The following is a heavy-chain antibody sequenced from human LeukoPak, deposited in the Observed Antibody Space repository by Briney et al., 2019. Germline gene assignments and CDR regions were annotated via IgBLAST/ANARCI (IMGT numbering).Heavy chain of an antibody. D-gene: IGHD3-22*01. CDR2: INRSSGGT. Sequence: ASVKVSCKASGYTFSGYYMHWVRQAPGQGLEWMGWINRSSGGTNYAQKFQGRVTMTRDTSISTAYVELSRLTSDDTAVYYCARGGGFYDSSGDFDYWGQGTLVTVSS. V-gene: IGHV1-2*02. J-gene: IGHJ4*02. CDR1: GYTFSGYY. CDR3: ARGGGFYDSSGDFDY.